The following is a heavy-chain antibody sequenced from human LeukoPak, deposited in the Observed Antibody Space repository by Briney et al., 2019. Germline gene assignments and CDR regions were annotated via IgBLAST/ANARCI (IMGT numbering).Heavy chain of an antibody. V-gene: IGHV1-2*02. CDR2: INPNTGGT. CDR1: GYTFTDYY. Sequence: GASVKVSFKASGYTFTDYYMHWVRQAPGQGLEWMGWINPNTGGTNYAQIFQGRVTMTRDTSISTAYMELTGLRSDDTAVYFCARKGGPRVNAFDIWGQGTMVTVSS. D-gene: IGHD1-14*01. J-gene: IGHJ3*02. CDR3: ARKGGPRVNAFDI.